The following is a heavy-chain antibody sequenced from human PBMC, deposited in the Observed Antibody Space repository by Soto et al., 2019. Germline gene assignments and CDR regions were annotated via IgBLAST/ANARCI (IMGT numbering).Heavy chain of an antibody. CDR2: ISYDGSNK. D-gene: IGHD2-15*01. Sequence: QVQLVESGGGVVQPGRSLRLSCAASGFTFSSYGIHWVRQAPVKGLEWVAVISYDGSNKYYEDPVKGRFTISRDNSKNPLFLKMIRLRTEDTAMYYCAKDRDCSGGTCLNFYGMDVWGQGTTVTVSS. V-gene: IGHV3-30*18. CDR3: AKDRDCSGGTCLNFYGMDV. J-gene: IGHJ6*02. CDR1: GFTFSSYG.